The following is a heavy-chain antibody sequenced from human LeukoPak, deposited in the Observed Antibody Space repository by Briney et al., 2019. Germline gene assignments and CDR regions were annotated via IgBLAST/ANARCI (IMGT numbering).Heavy chain of an antibody. D-gene: IGHD3-16*01. CDR1: GYSINTYW. CDR3: ATMTNYVIAY. CDR2: IYPGDSDT. J-gene: IGHJ4*02. Sequence: HGESLKISCKGSGYSINTYWIGWVRQMPGKGLEWMGLIYPGDSDTRYSPSFQGQVTISADKSISTAYLQWSSLKASDTAMYYCATMTNYVIAYWGQGTLVTVSS. V-gene: IGHV5-51*01.